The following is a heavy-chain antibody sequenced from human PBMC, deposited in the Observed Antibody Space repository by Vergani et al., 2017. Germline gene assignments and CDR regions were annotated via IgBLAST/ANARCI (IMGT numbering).Heavy chain of an antibody. D-gene: IGHD5-12*01. CDR2: IKQDGSEK. V-gene: IGHV3-7*01. J-gene: IGHJ4*02. Sequence: EVQLVESGGGLVQPGGSLRLSCAASGFTFSSYWMSWVRQAPGKGLEWVANIKQDGSEKYYVDSVKGRFTISRDNAKNSLYLQMNSLRAEDTAVYYCAREPGGSGYDRGDYFDYWGQGTLVTVSS. CDR3: AREPGGSGYDRGDYFDY. CDR1: GFTFSSYW.